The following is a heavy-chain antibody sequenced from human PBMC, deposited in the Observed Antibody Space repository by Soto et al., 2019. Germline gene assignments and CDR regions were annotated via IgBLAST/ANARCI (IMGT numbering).Heavy chain of an antibody. D-gene: IGHD6-13*01. V-gene: IGHV4-59*08. CDR1: GGSVNSYY. CDR2: IYYTGDT. CDR3: ARGIAAAGISGDYYYGMDV. Sequence: TCIVSGGSVNSYYWSWTRQPPGKGLEWIGYIYYTGDTNYNPSLKSRITMSVDTSRNQVSLKLSSVTAADTAVYYCARGIAAAGISGDYYYGMDVWGQGTTVTVSS. J-gene: IGHJ6*02.